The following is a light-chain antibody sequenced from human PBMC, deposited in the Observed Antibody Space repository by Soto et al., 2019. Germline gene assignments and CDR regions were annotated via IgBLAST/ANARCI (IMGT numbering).Light chain of an antibody. CDR1: QSISSW. CDR2: KES. V-gene: IGKV1-5*03. J-gene: IGKJ1*01. Sequence: DIQMTQSPSTLSASVGDRVTITCRASQSISSWLAWYQPKPGKAPKLLIYKESSVESGGPSRFSSSGSWTEFTLTTSSLQPDDFATEYCQQYRTFGQGNKVEIK. CDR3: QQYRT.